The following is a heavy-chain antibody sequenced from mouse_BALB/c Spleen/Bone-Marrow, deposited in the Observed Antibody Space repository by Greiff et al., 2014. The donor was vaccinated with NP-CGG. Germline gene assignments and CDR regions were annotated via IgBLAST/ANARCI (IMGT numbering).Heavy chain of an antibody. CDR3: TNTIGNAY. CDR2: ILPGSGRT. D-gene: IGHD2-1*01. V-gene: IGHV1-9*01. J-gene: IGHJ3*01. CDR1: GYTFSSYW. Sequence: VQLQQSGAELMKPGASVKISCKATGYTFSSYWIEWVKQRPGHGLEWIGEILPGSGRTNYNEKFKGKATFTADTSSTIAYMQLSSLTSEDSAVYYCTNTIGNAYWGRGTLVTVSA.